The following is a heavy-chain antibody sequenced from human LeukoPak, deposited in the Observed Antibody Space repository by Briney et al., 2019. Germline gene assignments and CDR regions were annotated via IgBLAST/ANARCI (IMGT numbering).Heavy chain of an antibody. CDR2: IYSGGTT. D-gene: IGHD6-19*01. V-gene: IGHV3-53*01. J-gene: IGHJ4*02. Sequence: GGSLRLSCAASGFTVSSNYMSWVRQAPGKGLEWVSLIYSGGTTYSADSVRSRFTISRDNSKNTLYLQMSSLRAEDTAVYYCARGIGWYDYWGQGTLVTVSS. CDR1: GFTVSSNY. CDR3: ARGIGWYDY.